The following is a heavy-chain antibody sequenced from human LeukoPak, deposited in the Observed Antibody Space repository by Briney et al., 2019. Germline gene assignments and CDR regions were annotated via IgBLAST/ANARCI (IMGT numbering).Heavy chain of an antibody. CDR2: IKSKTDGGTT. Sequence: PGGSLRLSCAASGFTFSNAWMSWVRQAPGKGLEWVGRIKSKTDGGTTDYAAPVKGRFTISRDDSKNTLYLQMNSLKTEDTAVYYCTNTFPYYDFWSGQFDYWGQGTLVTVSS. V-gene: IGHV3-15*01. CDR1: GFTFSNAW. J-gene: IGHJ4*02. CDR3: TNTFPYYDFWSGQFDY. D-gene: IGHD3-3*01.